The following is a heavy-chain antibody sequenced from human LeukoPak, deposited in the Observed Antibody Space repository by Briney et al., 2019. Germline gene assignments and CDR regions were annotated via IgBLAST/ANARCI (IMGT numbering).Heavy chain of an antibody. CDR1: GFTFSSYT. CDR3: AKGRTGYIPDS. CDR2: ISGNGGTT. V-gene: IGHV3-23*01. Sequence: GGSLRLSCAASGFTFSSYTMTSVRQAPGKGLEWVSVISGNGGTTYYAESVKGRFTISRDNSKNTLYLQMNSLRVEDTAVYFCAKGRTGYIPDSWGQGTLVTVSS. J-gene: IGHJ4*02. D-gene: IGHD6-13*01.